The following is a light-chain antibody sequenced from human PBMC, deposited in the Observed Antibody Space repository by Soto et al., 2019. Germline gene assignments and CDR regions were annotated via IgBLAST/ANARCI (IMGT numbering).Light chain of an antibody. CDR3: QQYGSSPRIT. V-gene: IGKV3-20*01. CDR1: QSVSRSY. CDR2: GAS. J-gene: IGKJ3*01. Sequence: EIVLTQSPGTLSLSPGERATLSCRASQSVSRSYLAWYQQKPGQAPRLPIYGASSRATGIPDRFSGSGSGTDFTLTISSLEPEDFAVYYCQQYGSSPRITFGPGTKVDIK.